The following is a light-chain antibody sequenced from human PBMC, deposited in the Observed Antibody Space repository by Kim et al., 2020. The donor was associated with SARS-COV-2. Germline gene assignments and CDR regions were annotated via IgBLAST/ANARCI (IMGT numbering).Light chain of an antibody. J-gene: IGKJ2*01. CDR2: SAS. Sequence: AFVGARAPFTCRASQSVFTFLNWYQKKSGKAPQLLISSASNLKSGVPPSFGGSGSGTDFFLTISSLQPEDFAYYYCQRRHSPPFFFAQGTRVDIK. CDR1: QSVFTF. V-gene: IGKV1-39*01. CDR3: QRRHSPPFF.